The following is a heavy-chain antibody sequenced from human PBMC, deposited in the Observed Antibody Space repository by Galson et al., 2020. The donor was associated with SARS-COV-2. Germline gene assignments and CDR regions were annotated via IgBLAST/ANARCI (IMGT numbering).Heavy chain of an antibody. Sequence: TGGSLRLSCVVSGLRFSHYRLSWVRQAPGQGLEWVAIINVDGTDQYYVDSVKGRFTFSRDNAKNSLYLQMNSLRAEDTAVYYCAVSYHTDAFDIWGQGTMVTVSS. CDR1: GLRFSHYR. CDR3: AVSYHTDAFDI. V-gene: IGHV3-7*01. CDR2: INVDGTDQ. D-gene: IGHD1-26*01. J-gene: IGHJ3*02.